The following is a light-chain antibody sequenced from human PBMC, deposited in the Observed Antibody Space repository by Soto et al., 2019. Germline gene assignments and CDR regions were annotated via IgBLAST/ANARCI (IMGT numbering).Light chain of an antibody. V-gene: IGKV1-33*01. CDR3: QHYDNLPLYT. J-gene: IGKJ2*01. Sequence: DIQMTQSPSSLSASVGDRVTITCQASQDISNYLNWYQQKPGKAPKLLIYDASNLETGVPSRFSGSGSVTDFTFTIISLQPEDISTYYSQHYDNLPLYTFGQGAKLDIK. CDR2: DAS. CDR1: QDISNY.